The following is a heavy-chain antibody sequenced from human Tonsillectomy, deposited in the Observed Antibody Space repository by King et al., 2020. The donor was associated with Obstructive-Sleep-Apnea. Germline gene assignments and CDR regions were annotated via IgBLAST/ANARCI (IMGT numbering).Heavy chain of an antibody. V-gene: IGHV1-69*12. CDR1: GGTFGSYA. Sequence: QLVQSGAEVKKPGSSVKVSFKASGGTFGSYAISWVRQAPGQGLEWMGGIIPIFGTANYAQKFQGRVTITADESTSTAYMELGRLRSGDTAVYYCARAMQELELREVDYYGMDVWGQGTTVTVSS. CDR3: ARAMQELELREVDYYGMDV. J-gene: IGHJ6*02. D-gene: IGHD1-7*01. CDR2: IIPIFGTA.